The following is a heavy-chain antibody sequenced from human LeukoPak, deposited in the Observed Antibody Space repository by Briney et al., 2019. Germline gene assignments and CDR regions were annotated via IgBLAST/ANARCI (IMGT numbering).Heavy chain of an antibody. D-gene: IGHD3-10*01. J-gene: IGHJ4*02. Sequence: PSETLSLTYAVSGDSVSSSNYYWSWIRQPPGKGLEWIGYIYYGGNTNYNPSLKSRVTISVDTSKNQFSLKLSSVTAADTAVYYCARLTYGSGSYFVLDYWGQGTLVTVSS. CDR3: ARLTYGSGSYFVLDY. CDR2: IYYGGNT. CDR1: GDSVSSSNYY. V-gene: IGHV4-61*01.